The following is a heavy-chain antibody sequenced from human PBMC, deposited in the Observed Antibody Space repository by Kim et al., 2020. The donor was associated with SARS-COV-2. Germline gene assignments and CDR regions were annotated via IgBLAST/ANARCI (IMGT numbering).Heavy chain of an antibody. V-gene: IGHV3-7*01. CDR2: IKQDGNQK. Sequence: GGSLRLSCAASGFTFSSYWMTWVRQAPGKGLEWVANIKQDGNQKYYVDSVKGRFTISRDNAKNSLYLQMNNLRAEDTAVYYCARDGDLYSSGKDAFDIWGQGKMFTVSS. J-gene: IGHJ3*02. CDR1: GFTFSSYW. D-gene: IGHD6-19*01. CDR3: ARDGDLYSSGKDAFDI.